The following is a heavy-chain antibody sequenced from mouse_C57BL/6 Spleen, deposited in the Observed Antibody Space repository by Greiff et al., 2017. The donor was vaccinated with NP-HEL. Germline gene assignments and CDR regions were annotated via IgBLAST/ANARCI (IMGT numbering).Heavy chain of an antibody. Sequence: EVMLVESGGDLVKPGGSLKLSCAASGFTFSSYGMSWVRQTPDKRLEWVATISSGGSYTYYPDSVKGRFTITRDNAKNTLYLQMSSLKSEDTAMYYCARHDYDHGAFYAMDYWGQGTSVTVSS. CDR2: ISSGGSYT. J-gene: IGHJ4*01. V-gene: IGHV5-6*02. CDR1: GFTFSSYG. D-gene: IGHD2-4*01. CDR3: ARHDYDHGAFYAMDY.